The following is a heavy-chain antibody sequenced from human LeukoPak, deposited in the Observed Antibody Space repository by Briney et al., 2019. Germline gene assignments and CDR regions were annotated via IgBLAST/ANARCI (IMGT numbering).Heavy chain of an antibody. D-gene: IGHD3-3*01. J-gene: IGHJ4*02. CDR2: TYTSGNT. CDR1: GVSISSYY. CDR3: ARDLTIFGVVIPGDY. V-gene: IGHV4-4*07. Sequence: PSETLSLTCTVSGVSISSYYWSWIRQPAGKGLEWIGRTYTSGNTNYNPSLKSRVTMSVDTSKNQFSLNLSSVTAADTAAYYCARDLTIFGVVIPGDYWGQGTLVTVSS.